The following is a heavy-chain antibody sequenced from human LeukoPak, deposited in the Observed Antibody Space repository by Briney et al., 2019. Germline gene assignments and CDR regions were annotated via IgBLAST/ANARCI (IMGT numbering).Heavy chain of an antibody. CDR1: GFTFSSNG. D-gene: IGHD6-6*01. J-gene: IGHJ4*02. CDR2: IQNDGNNK. V-gene: IGHV3-30*02. CDR3: ARDWGTSSLYLVN. Sequence: GGSLRLSCAASGFTFSSNGMHWVRQAPGKGQECVAFIQNDGNNKKYADSVKGRFTISRDNSKNTLYLQMYSLRAEDTAVYYCARDWGTSSLYLVNWGQGTLVTVSS.